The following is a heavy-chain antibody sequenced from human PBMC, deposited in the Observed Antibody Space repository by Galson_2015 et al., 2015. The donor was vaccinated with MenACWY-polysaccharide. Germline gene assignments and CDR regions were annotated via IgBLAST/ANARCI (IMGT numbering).Heavy chain of an antibody. CDR3: VRSAFFDY. CDR1: GFSFSTYP. Sequence: SLRLSCAASGFSFSTYPMNWVRQAPGKGLEWVSHISSSSKMIYYADSVKGRFTISRDNVENSLYLQMNSLRAEDTALYYCVRSAFFDYWGQGNLVTVSS. V-gene: IGHV3-48*01. J-gene: IGHJ4*02. CDR2: ISSSSKMI.